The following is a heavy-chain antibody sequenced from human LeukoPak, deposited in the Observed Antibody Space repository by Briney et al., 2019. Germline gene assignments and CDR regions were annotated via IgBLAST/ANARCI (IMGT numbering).Heavy chain of an antibody. D-gene: IGHD3-10*01. V-gene: IGHV4-59*08. Sequence: SGTLSLTCTVSGGSISSYYCSWIRQPPGKGLEWIGYISNSGSTNYNPSLKSRVTISLDTSKSQFSLKLSSVTAADTAVYYCARHFSGSGSGSYYTALDYWGQGTLVTVSS. CDR3: ARHFSGSGSGSYYTALDY. CDR2: ISNSGST. CDR1: GGSISSYY. J-gene: IGHJ4*02.